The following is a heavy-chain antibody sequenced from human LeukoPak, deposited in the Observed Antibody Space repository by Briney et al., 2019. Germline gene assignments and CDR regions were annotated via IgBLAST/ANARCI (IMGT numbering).Heavy chain of an antibody. CDR3: AKDIYGDYEYYLDY. J-gene: IGHJ4*02. D-gene: IGHD4-17*01. V-gene: IGHV3-74*01. Sequence: GGSLRLSCIASGFTFSDYWMHWVRQAPGKGPVWVSRIISDGSSVSYVDSVKGRFTMSRDNAKNTVFLQMNSLRAEDTAVYYCAKDIYGDYEYYLDYWGQGTLVTVSS. CDR1: GFTFSDYW. CDR2: IISDGSSV.